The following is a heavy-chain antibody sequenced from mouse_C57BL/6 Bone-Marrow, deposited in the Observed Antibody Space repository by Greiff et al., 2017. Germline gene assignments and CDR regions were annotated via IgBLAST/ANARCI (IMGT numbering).Heavy chain of an antibody. Sequence: QVQLQQPGAELVKPGASVKLSCKASGYTFTSYWMHWVKQRPGQGLEWIGMIHPNSGSTNYNEKFKSKATLTVDKSSSTAYMQLSSLTSEDSAVYYCARRIYYDYNSMDYWGQGTSVTVSS. CDR1: GYTFTSYW. CDR2: IHPNSGST. J-gene: IGHJ4*01. D-gene: IGHD2-1*01. V-gene: IGHV1-64*01. CDR3: ARRIYYDYNSMDY.